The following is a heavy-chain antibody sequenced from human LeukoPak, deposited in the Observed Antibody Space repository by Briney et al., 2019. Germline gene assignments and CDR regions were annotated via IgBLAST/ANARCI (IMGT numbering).Heavy chain of an antibody. CDR3: ARGTEGGIDYYYMDV. J-gene: IGHJ6*03. CDR1: GYTFTSYG. V-gene: IGHV1-18*01. CDR2: ISGSNGYT. D-gene: IGHD1-1*01. Sequence: ASVRVFCKTSGYTFTSYGINWVRQAPGQGLEWMGWISGSNGYTKYAQKIQGRVTLTTDEPTRTAYMELRSLRSDDTAVYYCARGTEGGIDYYYMDVWGKGTTVTVSS.